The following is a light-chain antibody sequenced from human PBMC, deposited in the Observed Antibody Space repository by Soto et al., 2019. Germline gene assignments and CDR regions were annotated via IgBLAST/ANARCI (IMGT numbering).Light chain of an antibody. CDR2: WAS. V-gene: IGKV4-1*01. CDR1: QSVLYSSNNKNY. CDR3: QQYYSTPLT. Sequence: DIVMTQSPDSLAVSLGERATINCKSSQSVLYSSNNKNYLAWYQQKPGQPPKLLIYWASTRESGVPDRFSGSGSGTDFTLTISSLQAEDEAVYSCQQYYSTPLTFGGGTQVEIK. J-gene: IGKJ4*01.